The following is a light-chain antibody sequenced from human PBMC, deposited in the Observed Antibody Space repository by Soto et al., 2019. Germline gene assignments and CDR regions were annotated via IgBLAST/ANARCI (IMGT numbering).Light chain of an antibody. CDR2: SNN. V-gene: IGLV1-44*01. J-gene: IGLJ2*01. CDR3: AAWEDSLNGVV. CDR1: SSNIGSNT. Sequence: QSVLTQPPSASGTPGQRVTISCSGSSSNIGSNTVNWYQQLPGTAPKLLIYSNNQRPSGVPDRVSGAKSGTSASLAISGLQSEDEADYYCAAWEDSLNGVVFGGGIKLTVL.